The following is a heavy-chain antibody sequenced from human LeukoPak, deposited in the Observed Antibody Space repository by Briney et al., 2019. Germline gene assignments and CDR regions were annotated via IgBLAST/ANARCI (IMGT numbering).Heavy chain of an antibody. CDR3: ARCGRNNRGYYYMED. CDR2: THYSGSS. D-gene: IGHD2/OR15-2a*01. J-gene: IGHJ6*03. CDR1: GGSISGYS. V-gene: IGHV4-59*01. Sequence: SETLSLTCTVSGGSISGYSWSWIRQPPGKGLEWIWYTHYSGSSNYNPSLKSRVTISVDTSKNQFSLKVSSVTAADTAVYYCARCGRNNRGYYYMEDWGKGTTVTVSS.